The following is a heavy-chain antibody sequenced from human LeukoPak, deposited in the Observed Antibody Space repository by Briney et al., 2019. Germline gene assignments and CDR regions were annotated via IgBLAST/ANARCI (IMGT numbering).Heavy chain of an antibody. D-gene: IGHD6-19*01. V-gene: IGHV3-23*01. CDR3: AKRITVSAGFSFDS. J-gene: IGHJ4*02. CDR2: VSGGGTST. CDR1: GFSFSRFA. Sequence: PGGSLRLSCVGSGFSFSRFAMSWVRQAPGKGLEWVSSVSGGGTSTWYADSVKGRFSISRDDSKNMQCLQMNSLRPEDTALYFCAKRITVSAGFSFDSWGQGTLVTVSS.